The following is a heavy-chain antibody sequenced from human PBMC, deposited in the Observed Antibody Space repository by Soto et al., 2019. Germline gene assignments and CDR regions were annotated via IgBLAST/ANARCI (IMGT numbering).Heavy chain of an antibody. CDR3: AMPLRPMATIFAFDI. D-gene: IGHD5-12*01. Sequence: QVQLVESGGGVVQPGRSLRLSCAASGFTFSSYGMHWVRQAPGKGLEWVAVISYVGSDKYYADSVKGRFTISRDNSRKTRYLQMNSLRGEDPAVYYGAMPLRPMATIFAFDIWCQGTMVTVSS. J-gene: IGHJ3*02. CDR1: GFTFSSYG. CDR2: ISYVGSDK. V-gene: IGHV3-30*03.